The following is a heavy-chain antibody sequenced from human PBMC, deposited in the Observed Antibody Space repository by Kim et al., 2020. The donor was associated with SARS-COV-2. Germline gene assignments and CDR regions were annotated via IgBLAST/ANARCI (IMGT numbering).Heavy chain of an antibody. V-gene: IGHV3-30*04. CDR3: ARGTVSGCFRPYDAFDF. CDR1: GFTFSSYA. Sequence: GGSLRLSCAASGFTFSSYAMHWVRQAPGKGLEWVAVISYDGSNKYYADSVKGRFTISRDNSKNTLYLQMNSLRAADTAVYYCARGTVSGCFRPYDAFDF. CDR2: ISYDGSNK. D-gene: IGHD5-12*01. J-gene: IGHJ3*01.